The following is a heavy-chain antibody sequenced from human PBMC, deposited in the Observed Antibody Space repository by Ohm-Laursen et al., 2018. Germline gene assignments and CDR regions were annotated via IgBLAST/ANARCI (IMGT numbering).Heavy chain of an antibody. Sequence: SETLSLTCTVSGGSISNNNHYWGWIRQPPGRRLEWIGTIYYTGTTYYNPSLKSRVTISVDTSKNPFSLRLSSVTAADTAVYYCASSNNWYYFDSWGQGTLVTVSS. CDR3: ASSNNWYYFDS. CDR1: GGSISNNNHY. J-gene: IGHJ4*02. CDR2: IYYTGTT. D-gene: IGHD6-13*01. V-gene: IGHV4-39*01.